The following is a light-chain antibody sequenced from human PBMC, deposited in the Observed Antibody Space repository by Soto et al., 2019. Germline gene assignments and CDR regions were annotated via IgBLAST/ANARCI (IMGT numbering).Light chain of an antibody. V-gene: IGLV2-14*01. CDR2: DVS. J-gene: IGLJ2*01. CDR1: NSDVGGYNY. CDR3: SSYTSSITVV. Sequence: QSVLTQPASVSGSPGQSITISCTGTNSDVGGYNYVSWYQQHPGKAPKLTIYDVSNRPSGVSNRFSGSKSGNTASLTISGLQAEDEADYYCSSYTSSITVVFGGGTKLTVL.